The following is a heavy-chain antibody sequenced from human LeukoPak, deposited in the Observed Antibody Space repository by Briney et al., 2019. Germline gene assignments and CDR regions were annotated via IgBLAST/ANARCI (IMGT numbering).Heavy chain of an antibody. Sequence: GGSLRLSCALSGFTLSTYAMSWVRQAPGKGLEWVSAISGSDSSTYYADSVKGRFTISRDSSKSTLYLQMNSLRAEDTAIYYCARVPGSYYVDFDYWGQGTLVTVSS. CDR2: ISGSDSST. D-gene: IGHD3-10*01. CDR3: ARVPGSYYVDFDY. CDR1: GFTLSTYA. J-gene: IGHJ4*02. V-gene: IGHV3-23*01.